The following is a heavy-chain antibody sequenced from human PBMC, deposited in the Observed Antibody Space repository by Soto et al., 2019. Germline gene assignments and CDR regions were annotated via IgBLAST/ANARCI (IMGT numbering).Heavy chain of an antibody. CDR3: ARDGVATIPYSYYFMDV. Sequence: QVQLVESGGGVVQPGRSLRLSCAASGFSFSSYAVHWVRQAPGKGLEWVAVISYDGKRKNYTDSVKGRFILSRDESKSTQHLQMNSLRVTDTAVYYCARDGVATIPYSYYFMDVWGEGTTVTAS. CDR1: GFSFSSYA. D-gene: IGHD5-12*01. V-gene: IGHV3-30*04. CDR2: ISYDGKRK. J-gene: IGHJ6*02.